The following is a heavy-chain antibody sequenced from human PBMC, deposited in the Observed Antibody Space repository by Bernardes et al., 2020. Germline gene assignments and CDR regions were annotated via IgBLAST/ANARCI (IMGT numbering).Heavy chain of an antibody. CDR3: ARDEYPLPDY. Sequence: GSLRLSCAASGFTFSSYWMHWVRQAPGKGLVWVSRIKGDGSSPKYADSVKGRFTISRDNAKNTLYLQMNSLRVEDTAVYYCARDEYPLPDYWGRGTLVTVSS. J-gene: IGHJ4*02. D-gene: IGHD6-6*01. CDR1: GFTFSSYW. V-gene: IGHV3-74*03. CDR2: IKGDGSSP.